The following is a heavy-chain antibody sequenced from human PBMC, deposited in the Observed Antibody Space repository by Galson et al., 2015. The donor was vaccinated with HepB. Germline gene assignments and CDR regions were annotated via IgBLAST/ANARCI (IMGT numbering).Heavy chain of an antibody. CDR3: ARDGGYCSGGSCYSYNWFDL. Sequence: SVKVSCKASGYTFTSYAMHWVRQAPGQRLEWMGWINAGNGNTKYSQKFQGRVTITRDTSASTAYIELSSLRSEDTAVYYCARDGGYCSGGSCYSYNWFDLWGQGTVVTVS. CDR2: INAGNGNT. J-gene: IGHJ5*01. V-gene: IGHV1-3*01. D-gene: IGHD2-15*01. CDR1: GYTFTSYA.